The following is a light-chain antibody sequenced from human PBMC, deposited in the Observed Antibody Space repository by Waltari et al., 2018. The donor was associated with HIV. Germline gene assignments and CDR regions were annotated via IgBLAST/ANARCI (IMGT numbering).Light chain of an antibody. Sequence: DVQITQSPSSLSASVGDRVTITCRASQGIGESLTWFQQKPGKAPKPLIDPASTLQSGVPSKFTGSASGTDFTLTISSLQPEDFATYYCLQYKTYPFTFGGGTKVE. J-gene: IGKJ4*01. CDR1: QGIGES. CDR3: LQYKTYPFT. V-gene: IGKV1-16*02. CDR2: PAS.